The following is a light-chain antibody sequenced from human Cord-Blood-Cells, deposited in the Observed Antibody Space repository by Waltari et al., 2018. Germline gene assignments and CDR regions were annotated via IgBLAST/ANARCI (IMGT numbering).Light chain of an antibody. CDR1: QSVSSSY. Sequence: PGERATLSCRASQSVSSSYLAWYQQKPGQAPRLLIYGASSRATGIPDRFSGSGSGTDFTLTISRLEPEDFAVYYCQQYGSSPQTFGQGTKVEIK. V-gene: IGKV3-20*01. J-gene: IGKJ1*01. CDR3: QQYGSSPQT. CDR2: GAS.